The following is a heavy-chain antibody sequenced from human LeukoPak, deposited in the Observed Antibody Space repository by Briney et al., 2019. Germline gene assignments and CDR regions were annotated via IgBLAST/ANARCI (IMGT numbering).Heavy chain of an antibody. CDR1: GYTFTSYG. CDR2: MNPNSGNT. J-gene: IGHJ6*03. CDR3: ARAAPGYYYDSSGYQYYYYMDV. D-gene: IGHD3-22*01. Sequence: GASVKVSCKASGYTFTSYGINWVRQATGQGLEWMGWMNPNSGNTGYAQKFQGRVTMTRNTSISTAYMELSSLRSEDTAVYYCARAAPGYYYDSSGYQYYYYMDVWGKGTTVTISS. V-gene: IGHV1-8*02.